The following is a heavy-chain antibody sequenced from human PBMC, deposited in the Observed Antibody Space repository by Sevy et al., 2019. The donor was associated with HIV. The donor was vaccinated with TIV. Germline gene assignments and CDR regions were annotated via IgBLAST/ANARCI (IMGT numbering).Heavy chain of an antibody. D-gene: IGHD1-1*01. CDR2: IKSSSGDT. V-gene: IGHV1-2*02. J-gene: IGHJ4*02. Sequence: ASVKVSCKTSGYSFTGHYIHWVRQAPGQGLEWMGWIKSSSGDTNYAEKFQDRLTLTSDTSISTANMELSRLKLDDTAGVFCAGDLCRGATNEGPDYWGQGTLVTVSS. CDR1: GYSFTGHY. CDR3: AGDLCRGATNEGPDY.